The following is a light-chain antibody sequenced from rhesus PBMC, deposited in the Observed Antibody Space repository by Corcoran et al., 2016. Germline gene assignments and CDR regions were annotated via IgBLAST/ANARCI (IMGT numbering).Light chain of an antibody. J-gene: IGKJ2*01. Sequence: EIVMTQSPATLSLSPGETATLSCRASQRVGSYLAWYQQKPGQAPKLLVHIAYIRATGIPDRFSGSGSRTDFTRTISSMEPEDVVVYHCQQYNDLLPYSFGQGTKVDIK. V-gene: IGKV3-40*03. CDR1: QRVGSY. CDR2: IAY. CDR3: QQYNDLLPYS.